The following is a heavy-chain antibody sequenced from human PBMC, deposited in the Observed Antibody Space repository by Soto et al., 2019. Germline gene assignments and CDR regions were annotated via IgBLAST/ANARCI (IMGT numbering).Heavy chain of an antibody. CDR3: AREPEGIAAALDY. V-gene: IGHV3-21*01. D-gene: IGHD6-13*01. Sequence: EVQLVESGGGLVKPGVSLRLSCAASGFTFRTYGMNWVRRAPGGGLEWVASISSSGSFIYYADSVKGRFTISRDDAEKSLYLQMNSLRAEDTALYYCAREPEGIAAALDYWGRGTLVTVSS. CDR1: GFTFRTYG. CDR2: ISSSGSFI. J-gene: IGHJ4*02.